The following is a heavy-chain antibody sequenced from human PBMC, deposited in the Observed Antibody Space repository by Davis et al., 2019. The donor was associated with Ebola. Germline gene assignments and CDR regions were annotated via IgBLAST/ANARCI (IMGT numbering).Heavy chain of an antibody. J-gene: IGHJ4*02. Sequence: MPSETLSLTCAVSGGSISSSNWWSWVRQPPGKGLEWIGEIYHSGSTNYNPSLKSRVTISVDTSKNQFSLKLSSVTAADTAVYYCARGAGGTSDFWGQGTLVTVSS. CDR1: GGSISSSNW. V-gene: IGHV4-4*02. CDR3: ARGAGGTSDF. D-gene: IGHD4-23*01. CDR2: IYHSGST.